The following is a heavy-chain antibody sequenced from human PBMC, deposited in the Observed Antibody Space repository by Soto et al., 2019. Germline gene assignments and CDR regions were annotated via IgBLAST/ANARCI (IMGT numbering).Heavy chain of an antibody. J-gene: IGHJ4*02. CDR1: GFTFSSYW. Sequence: EVQLVESGGGLVQPGGSLRLSCAASGFTFSSYWMHWVRQAPGKGLVWVSRINSDGSSTSYADFVKGRFTISRDNAKHPQYLQMNSLRAEDTAGYYCVRAERWVTTPLGRWGQGTLVT. D-gene: IGHD2-21*02. CDR2: INSDGSST. CDR3: VRAERWVTTPLGR. V-gene: IGHV3-74*01.